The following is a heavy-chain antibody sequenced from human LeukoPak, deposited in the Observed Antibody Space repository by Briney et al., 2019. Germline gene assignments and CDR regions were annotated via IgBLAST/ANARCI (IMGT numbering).Heavy chain of an antibody. CDR2: IYYSGST. Sequence: PSETLSLTCTVSGGSISSYYWSWIRQPPGKGLEWIGYIYYSGSTNYNPSLKSRVTISVDTSKNQFSLKLSSVTAADTAVYCAGERGEEYSSGWYKRNYFDNWGQGIRVTVSS. J-gene: IGHJ4*02. V-gene: IGHV4-59*08. D-gene: IGHD6-19*01. CDR1: GGSISSYY. CDR3: AGERGEEYSSGWYKRNYFDN.